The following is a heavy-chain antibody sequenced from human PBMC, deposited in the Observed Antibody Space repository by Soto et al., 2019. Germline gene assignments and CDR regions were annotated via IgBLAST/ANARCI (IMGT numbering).Heavy chain of an antibody. V-gene: IGHV4-30-4*08. CDR1: GVSISGSDYD. Sequence: QVQLEDSGPGLVKPSQTLSLTCTVSGVSISGSDYDWTWVRQPPGKALEWIGYIYESGSTYSDPSLKSRVTMSVDLSKNQFCLEVTSVTAADTAVYFCARGRPNYYYYGRDVWGQGTTVTVSS. CDR2: IYESGST. CDR3: ARGRPNYYYYGRDV. J-gene: IGHJ6*02.